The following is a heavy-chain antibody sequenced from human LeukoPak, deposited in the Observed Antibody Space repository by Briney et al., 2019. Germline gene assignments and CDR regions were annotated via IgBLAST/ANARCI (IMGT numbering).Heavy chain of an antibody. D-gene: IGHD3-22*01. Sequence: PGGSLRLSCAASGFTFSNYWMSWVRQAPGKGLEWVANIKQDRSEKYYVDSVKGRFTISRDNAKNSLYLQMNSLRAEDTAVYSCARRSVAYSYDSSGYSPVYYFDYWGQGTLVTVSS. J-gene: IGHJ4*02. CDR3: ARRSVAYSYDSSGYSPVYYFDY. CDR1: GFTFSNYW. V-gene: IGHV3-7*01. CDR2: IKQDRSEK.